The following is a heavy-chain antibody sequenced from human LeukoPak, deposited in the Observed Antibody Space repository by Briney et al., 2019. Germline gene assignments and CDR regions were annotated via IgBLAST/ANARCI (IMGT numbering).Heavy chain of an antibody. J-gene: IGHJ4*02. CDR3: AKDLPGQWPTVFDS. V-gene: IGHV3-7*01. CDR2: IKQDGSEE. CDR1: GFTFTNYW. D-gene: IGHD2-8*01. Sequence: GGSLRLSCAASGFTFTNYWVTWVRQAPGKGLEWVANIKQDGSEEYYMDSMKGRFTISRDNAKNSLYLQMSSLRAEDTAVYYCAKDLPGQWPTVFDSWGQGTLVTVSS.